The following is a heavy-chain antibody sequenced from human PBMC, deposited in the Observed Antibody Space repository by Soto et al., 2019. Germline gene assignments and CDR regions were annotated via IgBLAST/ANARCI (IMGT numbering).Heavy chain of an antibody. V-gene: IGHV3-30-3*01. Sequence: QVQLVESGGGVVQPGRSLRLSCAASGFTFSSYAMHWVRQAPGKGLEWVAVISYDGGNKYYADSVKGRFTISRDNSXXTLYLQMNSLRAEDTAVYYCARDFSARYYYYGMDVWGQGTTVTVSS. CDR3: ARDFSARYYYYGMDV. J-gene: IGHJ6*02. CDR1: GFTFSSYA. CDR2: ISYDGGNK.